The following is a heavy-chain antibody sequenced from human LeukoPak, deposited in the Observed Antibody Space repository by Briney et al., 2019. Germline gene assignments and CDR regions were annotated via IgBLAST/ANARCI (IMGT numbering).Heavy chain of an antibody. Sequence: PSETLSLTCTVSGGSISSSSYYWGWIRQPPGKGLEWIGSISYSGSTYYNPSLRSRVTISVDTSKKQFSLKLSSVTAADTAVYYCASYSGIYSAFEIWSQGTLVTVSS. CDR2: ISYSGST. D-gene: IGHD1-26*01. CDR1: GGSISSSSYY. CDR3: ASYSGIYSAFEI. V-gene: IGHV4-39*07. J-gene: IGHJ3*02.